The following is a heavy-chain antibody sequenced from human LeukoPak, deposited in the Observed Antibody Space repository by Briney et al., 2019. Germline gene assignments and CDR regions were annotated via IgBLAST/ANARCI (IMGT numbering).Heavy chain of an antibody. CDR1: GFTFSSYS. Sequence: PGGSLRLSFAASGFTFSSYSMNWVRQAPGKGLEWVSYISSSSSTIYYADSVKGRFTISRDNAKNSLYLQMNSLRAEDTAVYYCARDTDYYGMDVWGQGTTVTVSS. D-gene: IGHD4-17*01. J-gene: IGHJ6*02. CDR2: ISSSSSTI. CDR3: ARDTDYYGMDV. V-gene: IGHV3-48*01.